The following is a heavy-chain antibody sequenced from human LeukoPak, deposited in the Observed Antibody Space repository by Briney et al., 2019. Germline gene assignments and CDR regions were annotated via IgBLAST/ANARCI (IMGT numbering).Heavy chain of an antibody. CDR2: INYRGST. Sequence: PSETLSLTCTVSNASISSNTYYRAWIRQPPGKGLEYIGSINYRGSTYYNPSLKSRVTLSVDTSKNQFSLKLSSVTAADTAVYYCARDLTWRKSWLQLPAWGQGTLVTVSS. J-gene: IGHJ5*02. CDR1: NASISSNTYY. D-gene: IGHD5-24*01. CDR3: ARDLTWRKSWLQLPA. V-gene: IGHV4-39*07.